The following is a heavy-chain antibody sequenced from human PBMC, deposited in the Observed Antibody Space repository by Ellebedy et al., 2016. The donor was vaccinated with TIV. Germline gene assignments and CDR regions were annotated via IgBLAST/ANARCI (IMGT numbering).Heavy chain of an antibody. CDR3: ARGGYYDSSGYYYFEY. Sequence: GESLKISXAASGFTFSSYGMHWVRQAPGKGLEWVAVISYDGSNKYYADSVKGRFTISRDNSKNTLYLQMNSLRAEDTAVYYCARGGYYDSSGYYYFEYWGQGTLVTVSS. V-gene: IGHV3-30*03. CDR2: ISYDGSNK. D-gene: IGHD3-22*01. CDR1: GFTFSSYG. J-gene: IGHJ4*02.